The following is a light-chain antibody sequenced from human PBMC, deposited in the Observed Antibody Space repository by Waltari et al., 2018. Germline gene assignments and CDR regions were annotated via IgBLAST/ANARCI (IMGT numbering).Light chain of an antibody. V-gene: IGKV3-20*01. CDR2: DAS. CDR3: QQYGGSLPYT. J-gene: IGKJ2*01. Sequence: EIVLTQSPGTLSLPPGERATLTCRASQSISNNYIAWYQQKPGQAPRLLMSDASRRATGIPDRFSGSGSGTDFTLTISRLEPGDFAVYFCQQYGGSLPYTFGQGTKLEI. CDR1: QSISNNY.